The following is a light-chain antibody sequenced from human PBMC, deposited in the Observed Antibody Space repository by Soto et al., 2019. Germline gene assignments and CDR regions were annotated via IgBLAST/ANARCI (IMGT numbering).Light chain of an antibody. J-gene: IGKJ3*01. CDR1: QSISSW. V-gene: IGKV1-5*03. Sequence: DIQMTQSPSTLSASVGDRVTITCRASQSISSWLAWYQQKPGKAPKLLIYKASSLESGVPSRFSGSGSGTEVTLTISSLQPDDFATYYCQQYNSYSTVGPGTKVDIK. CDR2: KAS. CDR3: QQYNSYST.